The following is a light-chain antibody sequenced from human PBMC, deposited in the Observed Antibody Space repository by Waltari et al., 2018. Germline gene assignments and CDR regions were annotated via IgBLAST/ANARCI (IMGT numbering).Light chain of an antibody. CDR3: ATRDDSLSAPV. CDR1: SPNIGSHY. V-gene: IGLV1-47*01. CDR2: RNE. J-gene: IGLJ2*01. Sequence: QSGLTQAPSAAGTPGQRVAIPCSGSSPNIGSHYVNCDQHVPGPAPKLLIYRNEQRRSGVPDRFSASKSGTSASLAISGLRSEDEADYYCATRDDSLSAPVFGGGTKVTVL.